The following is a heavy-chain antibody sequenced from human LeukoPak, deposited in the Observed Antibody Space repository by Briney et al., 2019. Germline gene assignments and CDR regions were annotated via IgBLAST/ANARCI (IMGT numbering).Heavy chain of an antibody. CDR2: IGTRSNPI. Sequence: AGGSLRLSCAASGFIFSDFYMSWLRQSPGMGLEWISYIGTRSNPIYYADSVKGRFTISRDDAKNSLYLQMNSLRDEDTAVYFCAREVRGSGRDFDYWSQGILVTVST. D-gene: IGHD1-26*01. J-gene: IGHJ4*02. V-gene: IGHV3-11*01. CDR1: GFIFSDFY. CDR3: AREVRGSGRDFDY.